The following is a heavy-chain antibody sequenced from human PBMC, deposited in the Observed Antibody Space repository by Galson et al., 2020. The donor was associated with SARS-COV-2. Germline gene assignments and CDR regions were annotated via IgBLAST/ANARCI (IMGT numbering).Heavy chain of an antibody. CDR2: IYYSGST. Sequence: SETLSLTCTVSGGSISSSSYYWGWIRQPPGKGLEWIGSIYYSGSTYYNPSLKSRVTISVDTSKNQFSLKLSSVTAADTAVYYCARPGGLGHFDLWGRGTLVTVSS. CDR1: GGSISSSSYY. D-gene: IGHD3-16*01. CDR3: ARPGGLGHFDL. V-gene: IGHV4-39*01. J-gene: IGHJ2*01.